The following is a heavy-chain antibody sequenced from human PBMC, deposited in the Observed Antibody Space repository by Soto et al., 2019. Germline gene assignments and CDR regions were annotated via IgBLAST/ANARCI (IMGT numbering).Heavy chain of an antibody. D-gene: IGHD2-8*02. CDR2: ISGSGGST. Sequence: GGSLRLSCAASGFIFSSYAMSWVRQAPGKGLEWVSAISGSGGSTYYADSVKGRFTISRDNSKNTLYLQMDSLRPEDTALYYCVKDKDRTWSFDYWGQGTLVTVSS. J-gene: IGHJ4*02. CDR1: GFIFSSYA. V-gene: IGHV3-23*01. CDR3: VKDKDRTWSFDY.